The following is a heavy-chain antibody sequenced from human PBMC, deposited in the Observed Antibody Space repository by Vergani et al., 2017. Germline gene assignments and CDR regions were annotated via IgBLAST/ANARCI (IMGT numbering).Heavy chain of an antibody. V-gene: IGHV4-61*02. Sequence: QVQLQESGPGLLKPSQTLSLNCTVSGGSVSSCSYYWSWIRQPAGKGLEWIGRIYLSGSTNYSPSLASLVTISIHPSKNQVSLQLNSVTAADTAVYYCAGSLHGAGRPFDYWGQGTLVAVSS. CDR3: AGSLHGAGRPFDY. CDR2: IYLSGST. J-gene: IGHJ4*02. D-gene: IGHD3-10*01. CDR1: GGSVSSCSYY.